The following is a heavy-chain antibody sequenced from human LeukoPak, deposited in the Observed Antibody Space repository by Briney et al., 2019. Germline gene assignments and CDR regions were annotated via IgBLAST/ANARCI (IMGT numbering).Heavy chain of an antibody. CDR2: IYRNDDK. Sequence: SGPTLVKPTQTLTLTCTFSGFSLSTSGVGVGWIRQPPGKALEWLALIYRNDDKRYSPSLKSRLTITKDTSKNQVVLTMTNMDPVDTATYYCAHTYYYDSSPQEYYFDYWGQGTLVTVSS. J-gene: IGHJ4*02. CDR1: GFSLSTSGVG. V-gene: IGHV2-5*01. CDR3: AHTYYYDSSPQEYYFDY. D-gene: IGHD3-22*01.